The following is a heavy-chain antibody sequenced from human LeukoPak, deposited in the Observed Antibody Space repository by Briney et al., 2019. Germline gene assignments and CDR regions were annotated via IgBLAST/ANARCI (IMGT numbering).Heavy chain of an antibody. Sequence: PGGSLRLSCAASGFTFSSYWMSWVRQAPGKGLEWVANIKQDGSEKYYVDSVKGRFTISRDNAKNSLYLQMNSLRAEDTAVYYCAREGFGSSWYRRGAFDIWGQGTMVTVSS. CDR1: GFTFSSYW. V-gene: IGHV3-7*01. D-gene: IGHD6-13*01. J-gene: IGHJ3*02. CDR3: AREGFGSSWYRRGAFDI. CDR2: IKQDGSEK.